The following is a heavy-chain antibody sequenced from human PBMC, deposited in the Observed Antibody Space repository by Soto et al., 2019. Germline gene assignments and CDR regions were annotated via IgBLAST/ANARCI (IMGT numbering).Heavy chain of an antibody. CDR2: VYYSGST. V-gene: IGHV4-39*01. J-gene: IGHJ5*02. Sequence: QLQLQESGPGLVKPSETLSLTCTVSGGSISSSTYYWGWIRQPPGKGLEWIGSVYYSGSTYYNPSLKSRVTISVDTSKKQFSLKLSSVTAADTAVYYCARIMVRGVITNWFDPWGQGTLVTVSS. D-gene: IGHD3-10*01. CDR1: GGSISSSTYY. CDR3: ARIMVRGVITNWFDP.